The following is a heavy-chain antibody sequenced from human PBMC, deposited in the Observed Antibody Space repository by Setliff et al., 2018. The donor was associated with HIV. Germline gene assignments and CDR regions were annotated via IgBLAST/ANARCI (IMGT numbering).Heavy chain of an antibody. V-gene: IGHV3-66*02. J-gene: IGHJ4*02. CDR3: ASGSETYVY. D-gene: IGHD3-10*01. CDR1: GFTISGNY. Sequence: PGGSLRLSCAASGFTISGNYMSWVRQAPGKGLEWVSVINSGGSTYYIDSVKGRFTISRDDSKNTLYLQINSLRDEDTAVYYCASGSETYVYWGQGTLVTVSS. CDR2: INSGGST.